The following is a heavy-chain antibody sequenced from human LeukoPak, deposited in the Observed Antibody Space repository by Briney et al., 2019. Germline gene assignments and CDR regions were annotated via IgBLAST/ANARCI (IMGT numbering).Heavy chain of an antibody. CDR2: TNSDGSST. CDR1: GFTFSSYS. Sequence: GGSLRLSCAASGFTFSSYSMNWVRQAPGKGLVWVSRTNSDGSSTSYADSVKGRFTISRDNAKNTLYLQMNSLRAEDTAVYYCARAGIVGANWGQGTLVTVSS. V-gene: IGHV3-74*01. J-gene: IGHJ4*02. D-gene: IGHD1-26*01. CDR3: ARAGIVGAN.